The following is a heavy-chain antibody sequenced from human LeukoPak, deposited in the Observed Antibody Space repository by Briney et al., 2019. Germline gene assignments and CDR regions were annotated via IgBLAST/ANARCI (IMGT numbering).Heavy chain of an antibody. J-gene: IGHJ5*02. V-gene: IGHV4-30-4*01. Sequence: PSQTLSLTCTVSGGSISSGDYYWSWLRQPPGKGLEWVGNIYYSGSTYYNPSLKSRVTISVDTSKNQFSLKLSSVTAADTAVYYCARGGERGVDPWGQGTLVTVSS. D-gene: IGHD3-10*01. CDR2: IYYSGST. CDR3: ARGGERGVDP. CDR1: GGSISSGDYY.